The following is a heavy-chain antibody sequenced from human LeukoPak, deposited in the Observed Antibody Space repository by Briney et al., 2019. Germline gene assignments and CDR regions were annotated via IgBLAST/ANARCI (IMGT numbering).Heavy chain of an antibody. CDR3: ARDRYCSGGSCYSSDY. Sequence: PGGSLRLSCAASGFTFSSYSMNWVRQAPGKGLEWVSSISSSSGYIYYADSVKGRFTISRDNAKNSLYLQMNSLRAEDTAVYYCARDRYCSGGSCYSSDYWGQGTLVTVSS. CDR1: GFTFSSYS. D-gene: IGHD2-15*01. CDR2: ISSSSGYI. J-gene: IGHJ4*02. V-gene: IGHV3-21*01.